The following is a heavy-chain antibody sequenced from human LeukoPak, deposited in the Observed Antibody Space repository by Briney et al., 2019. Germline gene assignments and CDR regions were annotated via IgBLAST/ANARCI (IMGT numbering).Heavy chain of an antibody. D-gene: IGHD2-15*01. CDR2: ISGSGGST. CDR3: AKFDQIGYCSGGSCYWTLGYYYYYGMDV. Sequence: GGSLRLSCAASGFTFSSYAMSWVRQAPGKGLEWVSAISGSGGSTYYADSVKGRFTISRDNSKNTLYLQMNSLRAEDTAVYYCAKFDQIGYCSGGSCYWTLGYYYYYGMDVWGQGTTVTVSS. J-gene: IGHJ6*02. V-gene: IGHV3-23*01. CDR1: GFTFSSYA.